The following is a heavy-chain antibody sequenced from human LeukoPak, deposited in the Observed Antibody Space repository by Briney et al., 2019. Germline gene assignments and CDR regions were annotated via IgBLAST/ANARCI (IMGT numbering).Heavy chain of an antibody. Sequence: SSETLSLTCTVSGGSISSGGYYWSWIRQHPGKGLEWIGYIYYSGRTYSNPSLKSQVTISVDTSKNQFSLNLSSVTAADTAVYYCARYCSSTNCYKGGFDPWGQGTLVTVSS. J-gene: IGHJ5*02. V-gene: IGHV4-31*01. CDR1: GGSISSGGYY. CDR3: ARYCSSTNCYKGGFDP. CDR2: IYYSGRT. D-gene: IGHD2-2*02.